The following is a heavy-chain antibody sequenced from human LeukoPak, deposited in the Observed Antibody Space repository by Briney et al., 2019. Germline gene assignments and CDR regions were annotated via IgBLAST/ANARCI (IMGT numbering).Heavy chain of an antibody. CDR3: TTLRGYGSANYHGY. Sequence: PGGSLRLSCAASGFTFTTAWMTWVRQAPGKGLEWVGRIKSNTDGGTTDYAAPVKGRFTFSRDDSKNTLYLQMNSLKTEDTAVYYCTTLRGYGSANYHGYWGQGTLVTVSS. J-gene: IGHJ4*02. V-gene: IGHV3-15*01. CDR1: GFTFTTAW. CDR2: IKSNTDGGTT. D-gene: IGHD3-10*01.